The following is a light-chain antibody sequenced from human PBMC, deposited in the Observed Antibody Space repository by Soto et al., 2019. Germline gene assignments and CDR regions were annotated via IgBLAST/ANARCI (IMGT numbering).Light chain of an antibody. CDR2: GAS. CDR1: QSVSNNY. J-gene: IGKJ1*01. Sequence: DLTQFGFTLSLSKGKRATLSCMASQSVSNNYLAWYQQKPGQAPRLLIYGASNRATGIPDRFSGSGSGTDFTLTISRLEPEDFAVYYCQQYGSSGTFGQGTKVDIK. CDR3: QQYGSSGT. V-gene: IGKV3-20*01.